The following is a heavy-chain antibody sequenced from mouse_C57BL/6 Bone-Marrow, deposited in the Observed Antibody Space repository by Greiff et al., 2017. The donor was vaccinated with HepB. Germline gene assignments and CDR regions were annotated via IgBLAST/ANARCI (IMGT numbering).Heavy chain of an antibody. CDR3: AIPYGSSYWYFDV. CDR1: GFNIKNTY. D-gene: IGHD1-1*01. J-gene: IGHJ1*03. CDR2: IDPANGNT. Sequence: EVQLQQSVAELVRPGASVKLSCTASGFNIKNTYMHWVKQRPEQGLEWIGRIDPANGNTKYAPKFQGKATITADTSSNTAYLKLSSLTSEDTAIYYCAIPYGSSYWYFDVWGTGTTVTVSS. V-gene: IGHV14-3*01.